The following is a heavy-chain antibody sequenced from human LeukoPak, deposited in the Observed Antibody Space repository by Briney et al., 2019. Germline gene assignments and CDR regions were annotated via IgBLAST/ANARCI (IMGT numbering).Heavy chain of an antibody. J-gene: IGHJ4*02. CDR3: ARNNYGDSHFDY. CDR2: IYYSGST. V-gene: IGHV4-30-4*01. CDR1: GGSISSGDYY. D-gene: IGHD4-17*01. Sequence: SQTLSLTCTVSGGSISSGDYYWSWIRQPPGKGLEWIGYIYYSGSTYYNPSLKSRVTISVDTSKNQFSLKLSSVTAADTAVYYSARNNYGDSHFDYWGQGTLVTVSS.